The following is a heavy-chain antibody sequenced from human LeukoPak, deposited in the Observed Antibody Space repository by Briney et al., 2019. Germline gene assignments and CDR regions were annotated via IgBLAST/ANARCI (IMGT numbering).Heavy chain of an antibody. V-gene: IGHV1-18*04. CDR3: ARVLAAAGTNFDY. Sequence: ASVKVSCKASGYTFTSYYMHWVRQAPGQGLEWMGWISAYNGNTNYAQKLQGRVTMTTDTSTSTAYMELRSLRSDDTAVYYCARVLAAAGTNFDYWGQGTLVTVSS. CDR2: ISAYNGNT. J-gene: IGHJ4*02. CDR1: GYTFTSYY. D-gene: IGHD6-13*01.